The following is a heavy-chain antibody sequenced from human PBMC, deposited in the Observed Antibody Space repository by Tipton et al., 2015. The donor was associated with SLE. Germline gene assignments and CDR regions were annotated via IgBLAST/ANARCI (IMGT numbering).Heavy chain of an antibody. CDR2: VYNSDIT. Sequence: TLSLTCTVYGGFFSDYFWSWIRQPPGKGLEWIAYVYNSDITNYNPSLKSRVTISVDRSKNQFSLKLTSVTAADTAVYYCARGPPFMEWERNWFDPWGQGTLVTVTS. CDR1: GGFFSDYF. CDR3: ARGPPFMEWERNWFDP. D-gene: IGHD3-3*02. V-gene: IGHV4-59*01. J-gene: IGHJ5*02.